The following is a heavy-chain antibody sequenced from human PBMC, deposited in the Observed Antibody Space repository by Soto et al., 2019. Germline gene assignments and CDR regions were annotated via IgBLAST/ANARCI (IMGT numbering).Heavy chain of an antibody. CDR2: TYYRSRWYS. D-gene: IGHD2-15*01. CDR1: GDTVSSNSVA. V-gene: IGHV6-1*01. CDR3: ARSEEDSDYYYYGMDV. J-gene: IGHJ6*02. Sequence: SQTLSLTCVGSGDTVSSNSVAWNWVRQSPSRGLEWLGRTYYRSRWYSDYAVSVRSRIDINADTSKNQVSLQLNSVTPEDTAVYYCARSEEDSDYYYYGMDVWGQGPKVTVSS.